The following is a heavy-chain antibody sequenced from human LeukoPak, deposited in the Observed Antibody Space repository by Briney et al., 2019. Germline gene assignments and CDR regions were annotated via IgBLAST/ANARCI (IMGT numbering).Heavy chain of an antibody. CDR3: AREESAVVAATYSFDD. CDR1: GGTFSSYG. V-gene: IGHV1-69*04. CDR2: IIPMIGKP. D-gene: IGHD2-15*01. J-gene: IGHJ4*02. Sequence: SVKVSCKASGGTFSSYGISWVRQAPGQGLEWMGRIIPMIGKPSYAQKFQGRVTISADKSTRTAYMEVSSLRPEDTAVYYCAREESAVVAATYSFDDWGQGTLVTVSS.